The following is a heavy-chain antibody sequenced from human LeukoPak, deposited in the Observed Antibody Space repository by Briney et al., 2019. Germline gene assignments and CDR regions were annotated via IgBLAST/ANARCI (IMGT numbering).Heavy chain of an antibody. J-gene: IGHJ4*02. D-gene: IGHD3/OR15-3a*01. V-gene: IGHV4-59*01. Sequence: SETLSLTCTVSGGYISSYYWSWIRQPPGKGLEWIGYIYYSGSTNYNPSLKSRVTISVDTPKNQFSLKLSSVTAADTAVYYCAKEGGTSRFDYWGQGTLVTVSS. CDR1: GGYISSYY. CDR3: AKEGGTSRFDY. CDR2: IYYSGST.